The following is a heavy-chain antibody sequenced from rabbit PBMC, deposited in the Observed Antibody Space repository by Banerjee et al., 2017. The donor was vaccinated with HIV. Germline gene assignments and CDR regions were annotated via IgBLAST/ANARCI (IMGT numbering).Heavy chain of an antibody. CDR1: GFSFSNGYV. Sequence: QEQLEESGGDLVKPEGSLTLTCTASGFSFSNGYVMCWVRQAPGKGLELIVCIYTISGSTWYASWVNGRFTISRSTSLNTVDLKMTSLTAADTATYFCARAMATMTMVMNLWGPGTLVTVS. D-gene: IGHD2-1*01. CDR3: ARAMATMTMVMNL. V-gene: IGHV1S43*01. CDR2: IYTISGST. J-gene: IGHJ4*01.